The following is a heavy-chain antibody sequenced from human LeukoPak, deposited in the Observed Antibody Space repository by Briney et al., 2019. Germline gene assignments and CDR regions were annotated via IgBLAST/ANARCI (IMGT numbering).Heavy chain of an antibody. Sequence: SETLSLTCTVSGSSMSSDYYWGWIRQPPGKGLEWIGSISDSGSAYYNPSLKSRVVISVDPSKNQFSLKLSSVTAADTAVYYCASCSLQYNWFDPWGQGTLVTVSS. J-gene: IGHJ5*02. CDR1: GSSMSSDYY. D-gene: IGHD2-15*01. CDR2: ISDSGSA. CDR3: ASCSLQYNWFDP. V-gene: IGHV4-38-2*02.